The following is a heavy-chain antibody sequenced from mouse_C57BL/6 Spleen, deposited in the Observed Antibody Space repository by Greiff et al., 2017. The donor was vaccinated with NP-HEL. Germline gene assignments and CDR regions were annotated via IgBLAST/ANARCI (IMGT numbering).Heavy chain of an antibody. J-gene: IGHJ4*01. CDR3: ARGWLQHYAMDY. CDR2: IYPGDVDT. D-gene: IGHD2-2*01. CDR1: GYAFSSPW. V-gene: IGHV1-82*01. Sequence: VQLQQSGPELVQHGASVKISCKASGYAFSSPWTNWVKQRHGKGLEWTGRIYPGDVDTNSNGQFKGKATLTADTSSSTAYMQRSSLTSDVSAVYFCARGWLQHYAMDYWVQGTSVTVSS.